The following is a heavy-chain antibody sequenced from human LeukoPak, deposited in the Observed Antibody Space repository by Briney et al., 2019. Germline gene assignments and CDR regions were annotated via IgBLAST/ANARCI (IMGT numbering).Heavy chain of an antibody. D-gene: IGHD6-13*01. CDR2: TYYSGST. Sequence: PSETLSLTCTVSGGSISSSSYYWGWIRQPPGKGLEWIGSTYYSGSTYYNPSLKSRVTISVDTSKNQFSLKLSSVTAADTAVYYCASRYSSSWSPFDYWGQGTLVTVSS. CDR1: GGSISSSSYY. CDR3: ASRYSSSWSPFDY. J-gene: IGHJ4*02. V-gene: IGHV4-39*01.